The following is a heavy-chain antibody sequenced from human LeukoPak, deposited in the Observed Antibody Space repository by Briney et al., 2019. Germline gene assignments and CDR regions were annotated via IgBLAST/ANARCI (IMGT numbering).Heavy chain of an antibody. CDR2: ISGSGGST. V-gene: IGHV3-23*01. CDR1: GFTFSSYG. CDR3: ARDCGGDCDSGDY. D-gene: IGHD2-21*02. Sequence: PGGSLRLSCAASGFTFSSYGMSWVRQAPGKGLEWASAISGSGGSTYYADSVKGRFTISRGNSKNTLYLQMNSLRAEDTAVYYCARDCGGDCDSGDYWGQGTLVTVSS. J-gene: IGHJ4*02.